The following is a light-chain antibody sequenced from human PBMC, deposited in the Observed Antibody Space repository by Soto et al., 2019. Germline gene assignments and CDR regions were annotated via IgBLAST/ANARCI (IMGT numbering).Light chain of an antibody. CDR3: QRYNNWPLT. CDR2: GAS. Sequence: TQSPAMLFLSTEETSTPSSRASQSVSSNLAWHQKSPGQDPRILIYGASTRATGVPARFSGGASGTEFHITITRLQSEDWAVYWRQRYNNWPLTFGQGTRLEI. V-gene: IGKV3D-15*01. J-gene: IGKJ5*01. CDR1: QSVSSN.